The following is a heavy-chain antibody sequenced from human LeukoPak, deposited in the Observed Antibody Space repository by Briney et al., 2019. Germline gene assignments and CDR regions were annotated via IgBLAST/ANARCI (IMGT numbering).Heavy chain of an antibody. D-gene: IGHD4-17*01. CDR2: IIPIFGTA. V-gene: IGHV1-69*13. CDR1: GGTFSSYA. Sequence: SVKVSCKASGGTFSSYAISWVRQAPGQGLEWMGGIIPIFGTANYAQKFQGRVTITADESTSTAYMELSSLRSEDTAVYYCARDLSDDYGDYGYGYWGQGTLVTVSS. J-gene: IGHJ4*02. CDR3: ARDLSDDYGDYGYGY.